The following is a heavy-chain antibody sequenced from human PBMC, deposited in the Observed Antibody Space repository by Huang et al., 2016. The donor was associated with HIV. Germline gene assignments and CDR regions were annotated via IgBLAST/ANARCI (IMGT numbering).Heavy chain of an antibody. CDR2: MNPISGNT. CDR3: ATLPPVNYGRSGGRVRDY. D-gene: IGHD2-15*01. J-gene: IGHJ4*02. CDR1: GYTFSTYD. V-gene: IGHV1-8*01. Sequence: QVQLVQSGAEVKKPGASVKVSCKASGYTFSTYDINWVRQAPGQGLEWMGWMNPISGNTGYSRKYEGRVTMTRSTSISTAYMEPSRLRFEDTAVYYCATLPPVNYGRSGGRVRDYWGQGSLVTVSS.